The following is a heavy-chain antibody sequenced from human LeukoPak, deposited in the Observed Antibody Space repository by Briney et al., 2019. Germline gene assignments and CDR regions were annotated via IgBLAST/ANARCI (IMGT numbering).Heavy chain of an antibody. J-gene: IGHJ6*02. Sequence: EGSLRLSCAASGFTFSSYAMSWVRQAPGKGLEWVSGISGSGGSTYYADSVKGRFTISRDNSKNRLYLQMNSLRAEDTAVYYCAKDVWSYGMDVWGQGTTVTVSS. D-gene: IGHD2-8*02. CDR3: AKDVWSYGMDV. V-gene: IGHV3-23*01. CDR1: GFTFSSYA. CDR2: ISGSGGST.